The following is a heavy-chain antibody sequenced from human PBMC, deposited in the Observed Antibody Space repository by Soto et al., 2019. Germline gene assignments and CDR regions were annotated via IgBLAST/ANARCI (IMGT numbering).Heavy chain of an antibody. CDR2: ISYDGSIT. V-gene: IGHV3-30*04. CDR1: GLTFINYN. J-gene: IGHJ4*01. D-gene: IGHD3-10*01. CDR3: ARDPESRRGPTYGSGY. Sequence: QVQLVESGGGVVQPGRSLRLSCAASGLTFINYNMHWVRQAPGKGLEWVAVISYDGSITKYADSVKGRFTISRDNSKNTLFLQMNCLRAENTAMYYCARDPESRRGPTYGSGYWGQRILVIVSS.